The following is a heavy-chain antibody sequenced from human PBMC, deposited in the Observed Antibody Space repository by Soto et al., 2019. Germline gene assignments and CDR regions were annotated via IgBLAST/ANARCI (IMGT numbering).Heavy chain of an antibody. Sequence: ASVKVSCKASGYTFTSYAMHWVRQAPGQRLEWMGWINAGNGNTKYSQKFQGRVTITRDTSASTAYMELSSLRSDDTAVYYCARVGPQLVIPYGDYDGRYYYYYYGMDVWGQGTTVTVSS. J-gene: IGHJ6*02. CDR3: ARVGPQLVIPYGDYDGRYYYYYYGMDV. CDR2: INAGNGNT. V-gene: IGHV1-3*01. CDR1: GYTFTSYA. D-gene: IGHD4-17*01.